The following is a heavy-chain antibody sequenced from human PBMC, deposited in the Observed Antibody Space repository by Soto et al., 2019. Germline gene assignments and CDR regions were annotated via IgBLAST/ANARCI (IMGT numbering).Heavy chain of an antibody. CDR3: ASCGYSYGYYAFDI. J-gene: IGHJ3*02. V-gene: IGHV3-21*01. CDR1: GFTLSSNS. D-gene: IGHD5-18*01. Sequence: EVQLVESGGGLVKPGGSLRLSCAASGFTLSSNSMNWVRQAPGKGLEWVSSISSSSSYIYYADSVKGRFTISRDNAKNSLYLQMNSLRAEDTAVYYCASCGYSYGYYAFDIWGQGTMVTVSS. CDR2: ISSSSSYI.